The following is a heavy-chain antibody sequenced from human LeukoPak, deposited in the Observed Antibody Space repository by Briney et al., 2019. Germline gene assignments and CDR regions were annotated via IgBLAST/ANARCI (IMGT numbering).Heavy chain of an antibody. CDR1: GGSFSSYY. CDR3: ARQPSYYDILTGSDYYYGMDV. CDR2: IYYSGST. J-gene: IGHJ6*02. Sequence: SETLSLTCTVSGGSFSSYYWSWIRQPPGKGLEWIGYIYYSGSTNYNPSLKSRVTISVDTSKNQFSLNLSSVTAADTAVYYCARQPSYYDILTGSDYYYGMDVWGQGTTVTVSS. V-gene: IGHV4-59*08. D-gene: IGHD3-9*01.